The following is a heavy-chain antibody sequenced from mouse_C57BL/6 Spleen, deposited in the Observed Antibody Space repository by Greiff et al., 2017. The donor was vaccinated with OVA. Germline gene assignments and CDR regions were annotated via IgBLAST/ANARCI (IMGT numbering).Heavy chain of an antibody. CDR3: ARGGYYGKDAMDY. V-gene: IGHV14-3*01. CDR1: GFNIKNTY. D-gene: IGHD2-1*01. Sequence: EVKLQESVAELVRPGASVKLSCTASGFNIKNTYMHWVKQRPEQGLEWVGRIDPANGNTKYAPKFQGKATITADTSSNTAYLQLSSLTSEDTAIYYCARGGYYGKDAMDYWGQGTSVTVSS. J-gene: IGHJ4*01. CDR2: IDPANGNT.